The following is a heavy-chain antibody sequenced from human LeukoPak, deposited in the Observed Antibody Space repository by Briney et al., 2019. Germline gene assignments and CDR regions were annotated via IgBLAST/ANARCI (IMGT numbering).Heavy chain of an antibody. V-gene: IGHV3-74*01. J-gene: IGHJ5*02. Sequence: SGGSLRLSCGSTAFNFTAYWMHWVRQDPRQGLLWVARINSDGTTTNYADSVKGRFTISSDNAKNTLFLQMNSLRAEDTAVYFCAVSNGGYGPWGQGALVTVSS. CDR2: INSDGTTT. CDR1: AFNFTAYW. CDR3: AVSNGGYGP. D-gene: IGHD5-12*01.